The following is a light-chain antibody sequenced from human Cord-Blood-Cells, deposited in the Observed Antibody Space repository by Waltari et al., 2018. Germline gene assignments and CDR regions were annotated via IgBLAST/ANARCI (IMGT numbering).Light chain of an antibody. J-gene: IGLJ1*01. V-gene: IGLV2-14*01. Sequence: QSALTQPASVSGSPGQSITISCTGTSSDVGGYNYVSWYQQHPGKSTKLMIYEVSKRPSGVSNRFSGSKSGNTASLTISGLQAEDEADYYCSSYTSISTFVFGTGTKVTVL. CDR3: SSYTSISTFV. CDR2: EVS. CDR1: SSDVGGYNY.